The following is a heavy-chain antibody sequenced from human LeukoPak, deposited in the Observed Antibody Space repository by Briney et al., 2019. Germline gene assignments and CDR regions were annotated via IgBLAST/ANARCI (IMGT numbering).Heavy chain of an antibody. Sequence: ASVKVSCKASGYTFTDYYMHWVRQAPGQGLEWMGWINPNSGGTDYAQKFQGRVTMTRDTSISTAYMELSRLRSDDTAVYYCATVYGDYGSCYWGQGTLVTVSS. J-gene: IGHJ4*02. CDR3: ATVYGDYGSCY. D-gene: IGHD4-17*01. V-gene: IGHV1-2*02. CDR1: GYTFTDYY. CDR2: INPNSGGT.